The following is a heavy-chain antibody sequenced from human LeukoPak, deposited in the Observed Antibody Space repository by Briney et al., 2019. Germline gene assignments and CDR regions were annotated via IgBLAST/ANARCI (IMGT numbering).Heavy chain of an antibody. J-gene: IGHJ5*02. CDR1: GGSISSSSYY. CDR2: IYYSGST. D-gene: IGHD3-10*01. Sequence: ASETLSLTCTVSGGSISSSSYYWGWIRQPPGKGLEWIGSIYYSGSTYYNPSLKSRVTISVDTSKNQFSLKLSSVTAADTAVYYCARSVLSEFGELVPWFDPWGQGTLVTVSS. CDR3: ARSVLSEFGELVPWFDP. V-gene: IGHV4-39*07.